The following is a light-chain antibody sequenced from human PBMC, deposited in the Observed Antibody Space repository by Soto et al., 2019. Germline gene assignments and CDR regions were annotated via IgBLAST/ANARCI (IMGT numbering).Light chain of an antibody. J-gene: IGKJ5*01. CDR1: QSISSW. V-gene: IGKV1-33*01. CDR3: QQYENLPT. CDR2: DAS. Sequence: DIQMTQSPSSLCASVGDRVTITCRASQSISSWLAWYQQKPGQAPNLLIYDASNSEAGVPSRFRGSGSGTDFTFTISRLQPEDIATYYCQQYENLPTFGQGTRLEIK.